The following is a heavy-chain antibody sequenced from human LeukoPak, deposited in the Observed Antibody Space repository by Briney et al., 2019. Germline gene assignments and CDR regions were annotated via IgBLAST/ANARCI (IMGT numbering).Heavy chain of an antibody. J-gene: IGHJ4*02. CDR3: ARQHGSGSYYSRAIDY. CDR1: GYSFISYW. Sequence: GESLKISCKGSGYSFISYWIGWVRLMPGIGLEWMGIIYPSDSETRYSPSFQGQVTISADKSTSTAYLQWSSLKASDTAMYYCARQHGSGSYYSRAIDYWGQGTLVTVSS. D-gene: IGHD3-10*01. V-gene: IGHV5-51*01. CDR2: IYPSDSET.